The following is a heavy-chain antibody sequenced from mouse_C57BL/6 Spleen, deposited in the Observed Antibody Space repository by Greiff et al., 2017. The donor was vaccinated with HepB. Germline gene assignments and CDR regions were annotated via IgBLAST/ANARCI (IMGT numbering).Heavy chain of an antibody. CDR2: INPSNGGT. Sequence: QVQLQQPGAELVKPGASVKLSCKASGYTFTSYWMHWVKQRPGQGLEWIGNINPSNGGTNYNEKFKSKATLTVDKSSSTAYMQLSSLTSEDSAVYYCARERGLYWYFDVWGTGTTVTVSS. V-gene: IGHV1-53*01. CDR1: GYTFTSYW. CDR3: ARERGLYWYFDV. J-gene: IGHJ1*03.